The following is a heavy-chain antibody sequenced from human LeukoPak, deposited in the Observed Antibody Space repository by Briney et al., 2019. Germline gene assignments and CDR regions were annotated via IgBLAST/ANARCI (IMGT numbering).Heavy chain of an antibody. CDR3: ARDGDAPMTDFDY. CDR2: IKTDGSIT. J-gene: IGHJ4*02. D-gene: IGHD2-21*02. CDR1: GFTFSSYW. V-gene: IGHV3-74*01. Sequence: PGGSLRLSCAASGFTFSSYWMCWVRQDPGKGLGWVSCIKTDGSITAYAGSVKGRFTISRDNAKNTLYLQMNSLRADDTAVYYCARDGDAPMTDFDYWGQGTLVTVSS.